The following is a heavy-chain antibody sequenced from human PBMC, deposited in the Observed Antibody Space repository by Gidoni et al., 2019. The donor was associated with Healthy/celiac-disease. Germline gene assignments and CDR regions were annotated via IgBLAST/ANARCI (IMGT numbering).Heavy chain of an antibody. CDR3: ARDAVAGEIDAFDI. J-gene: IGHJ3*02. V-gene: IGHV3-53*01. Sequence: EVQLVESGGGLIQPGGSLRLSCAASGFTVSRNYISWVRQAPGKGLEWVSVIYSGGSTYYADSVKGRFTISRDNSKNTLYLQMNSLRAEDTAVYYCARDAVAGEIDAFDIWGQGTMVTVSS. D-gene: IGHD6-19*01. CDR1: GFTVSRNY. CDR2: IYSGGST.